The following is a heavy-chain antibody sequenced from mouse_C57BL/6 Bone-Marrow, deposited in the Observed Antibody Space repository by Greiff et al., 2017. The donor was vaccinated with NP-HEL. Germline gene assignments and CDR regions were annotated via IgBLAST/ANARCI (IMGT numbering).Heavy chain of an antibody. CDR1: GYAFSSSW. V-gene: IGHV1-82*01. Sequence: VQLQESGPELVKPGASVKISCKASGYAFSSSWMNWVKQRPGKGLEWIGRIYPGDGDTNYNGKFKGKATLTADKSSSTAYMQLSSLTSEDSAVYFCAGGLAYWGQGTLVTVSA. J-gene: IGHJ3*01. CDR2: IYPGDGDT. CDR3: AGGLAY.